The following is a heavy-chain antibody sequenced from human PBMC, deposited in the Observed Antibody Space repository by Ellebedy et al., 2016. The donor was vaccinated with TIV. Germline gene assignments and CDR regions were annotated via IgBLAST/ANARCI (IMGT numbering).Heavy chain of an antibody. V-gene: IGHV3-23*01. D-gene: IGHD3-22*01. CDR2: IIPTGSRT. Sequence: GESLKISCAASGFTFSSYAMSWVRQAPGKGLEWVSTIIPTGSRTYYADSVEGRFTISRDISKKTLYLQLNSLRAEDTAIYYCAKGRGGGSDSSAPRYYFDYWGLGTLVTVSS. J-gene: IGHJ4*02. CDR1: GFTFSSYA. CDR3: AKGRGGGSDSSAPRYYFDY.